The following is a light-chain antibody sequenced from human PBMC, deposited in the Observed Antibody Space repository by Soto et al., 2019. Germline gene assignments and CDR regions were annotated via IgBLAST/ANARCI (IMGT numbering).Light chain of an antibody. CDR3: HQYKLDPRT. CDR2: KVS. CDR1: QSINPW. V-gene: IGKV1-5*03. J-gene: IGKJ1*01. Sequence: DIAMTQSPSTLSASVGDRVTLTCRASQSINPWVAWYQQKPGRAPTLRVYKVSTLESGVPARFSGSGSRIHFTLTIRSLQPEDCATYCLHQYKLDPRTFGQGTKVEIK.